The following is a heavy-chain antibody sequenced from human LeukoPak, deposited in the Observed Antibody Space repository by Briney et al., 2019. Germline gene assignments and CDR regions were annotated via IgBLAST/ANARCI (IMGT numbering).Heavy chain of an antibody. CDR3: AELGITMIGGV. J-gene: IGHJ6*04. CDR2: SSSSGSTK. CDR1: GFTFSSYE. D-gene: IGHD3-10*02. V-gene: IGHV3-48*03. Sequence: GGSLKLSCAASGFTFSSYEMNWVRQAPGKGLEWVSYSSSSGSTKYYADSVKGRFTISRDNAKNSLYLQMNSLRAEDTAVYYCAELGITMIGGVWGKGTTVTISS.